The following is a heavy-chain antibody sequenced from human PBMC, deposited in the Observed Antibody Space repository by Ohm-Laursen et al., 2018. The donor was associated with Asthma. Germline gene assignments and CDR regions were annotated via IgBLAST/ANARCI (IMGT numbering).Heavy chain of an antibody. CDR3: ARIGPEWELPGREYSLIH. CDR1: GFTFSSNA. Sequence: LSLTCAASGFTFSSNAMHWVRQAPGKGLEWVAVISSEGNTKFYADSVKGRFTISRDNSKNTLFLQMDSLRAEDTALYYCARIGPEWELPGREYSLIHWGQGTLVTVSS. J-gene: IGHJ1*01. D-gene: IGHD1-26*01. V-gene: IGHV3-30-3*01. CDR2: ISSEGNTK.